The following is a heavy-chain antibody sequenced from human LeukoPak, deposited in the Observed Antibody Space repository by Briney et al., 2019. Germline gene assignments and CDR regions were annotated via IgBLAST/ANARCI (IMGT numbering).Heavy chain of an antibody. CDR1: GFTFSSYA. J-gene: IGHJ4*02. CDR2: ISYDGSNK. Sequence: GGSLRLSCAASGFTFSSYAMHWVRQAPGKGLEWVAVISYDGSNKYYADSVKGRFTISRDNSKNTLYLQMNSLSAEDTAVYYCARDQHSSGYYYLDYWGQGTLVTVSS. V-gene: IGHV3-30-3*01. CDR3: ARDQHSSGYYYLDY. D-gene: IGHD3-22*01.